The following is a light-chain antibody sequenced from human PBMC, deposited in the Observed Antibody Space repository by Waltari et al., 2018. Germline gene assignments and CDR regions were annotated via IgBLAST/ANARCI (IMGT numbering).Light chain of an antibody. Sequence: SYVLTQPPSVSVAPGETVRITCGGDHIGSYSLTWYQQKPGQAPVLVIRYDSDRPSGIPERFSGSNSANTATLTISRVEAGDEANYYCQVWHAAIDPGVFGTGTEVTV. CDR3: QVWHAAIDPGV. CDR2: YDS. J-gene: IGLJ1*01. V-gene: IGLV3-21*04. CDR1: HIGSYS.